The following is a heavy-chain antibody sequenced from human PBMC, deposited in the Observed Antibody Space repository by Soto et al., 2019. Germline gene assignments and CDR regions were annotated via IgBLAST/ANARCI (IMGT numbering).Heavy chain of an antibody. J-gene: IGHJ6*02. D-gene: IGHD2-8*01. CDR3: ARDIESVTAKHFFYYYAMDV. CDR2: VSANNGHT. CDR1: GFTFSNYG. Sequence: ASVKVSCKASGFTFSNYGLNWVRQDPGQGLEWMGWVSANNGHTNYAQNLQGRVSMTTDTSTSTAYMELRGLTFDDTAVYYCARDIESVTAKHFFYYYAMDVWRQGTTVTVSS. V-gene: IGHV1-18*01.